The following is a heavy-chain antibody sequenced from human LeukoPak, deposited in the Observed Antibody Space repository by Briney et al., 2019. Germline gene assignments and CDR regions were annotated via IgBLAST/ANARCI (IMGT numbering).Heavy chain of an antibody. V-gene: IGHV5-51*01. D-gene: IGHD6-19*01. CDR3: ARQGDGSGWLFHY. CDR1: GXRLNTYW. Sequence: GESLKISCKASGXRLNTYWIGWVRQMPGKGLEWMGVIYPGDSYTRYGPSFQGQVTISADTSINTAYLQWSSLRASDTAMYYCARQGDGSGWLFHYWGQGTLVTVSS. CDR2: IYPGDSYT. J-gene: IGHJ4*02.